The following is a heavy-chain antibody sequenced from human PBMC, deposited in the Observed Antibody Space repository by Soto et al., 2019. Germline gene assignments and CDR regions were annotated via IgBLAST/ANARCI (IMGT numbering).Heavy chain of an antibody. D-gene: IGHD3-16*02. Sequence: GGSLRLSCAASGFTFSSYAMSWVRQAPGKGLEWVSAISGSGGSTYYADSVKGRFTISRDNSKNTLYLQMNSLRAEDTAVYYCASRSYDYVWGTYRPGDAFDIWGQGTMVTVSS. J-gene: IGHJ3*02. CDR2: ISGSGGST. CDR3: ASRSYDYVWGTYRPGDAFDI. CDR1: GFTFSSYA. V-gene: IGHV3-23*01.